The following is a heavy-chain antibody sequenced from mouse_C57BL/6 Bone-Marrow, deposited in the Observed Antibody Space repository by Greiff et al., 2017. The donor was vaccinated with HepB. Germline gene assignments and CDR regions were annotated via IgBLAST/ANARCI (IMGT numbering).Heavy chain of an antibody. V-gene: IGHV1-74*01. CDR2: IHPSDSDT. J-gene: IGHJ3*01. CDR3: ATYYYGPWFAY. CDR1: GYTFTSYW. Sequence: VKLQQPGAELVKPGASVKVSCKASGYTFTSYWMHWVKQRPGQGLEWIGRIHPSDSDTNYNQKFKGKATLPVDKSSSTAYMQLSSLTSEDSAVYYCATYYYGPWFAYWGQGTLVTVSA. D-gene: IGHD1-1*01.